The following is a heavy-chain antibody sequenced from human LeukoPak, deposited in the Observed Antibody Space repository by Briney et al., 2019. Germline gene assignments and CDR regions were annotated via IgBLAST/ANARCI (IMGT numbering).Heavy chain of an antibody. CDR1: GYTFTGYY. V-gene: IGHV1-2*06. Sequence: ASVKVSCKASGYTFTGYYMHWVRQAPGQGLEWMGRINPKSGGTNYAQKFQGRVTMTRDTSISTAYMELSRLRSDDTAVYYCARGSSGYCSGGSCYPPGYWGQGTLVTVSS. J-gene: IGHJ4*02. D-gene: IGHD2-15*01. CDR2: INPKSGGT. CDR3: ARGSSGYCSGGSCYPPGY.